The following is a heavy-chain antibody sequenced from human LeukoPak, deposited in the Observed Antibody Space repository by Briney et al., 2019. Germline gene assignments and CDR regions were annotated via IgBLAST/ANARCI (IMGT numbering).Heavy chain of an antibody. J-gene: IGHJ4*02. V-gene: IGHV1-2*06. Sequence: ASVKVSCKASGYTFTGYYMHWVRQAPGQGLEWMGRINPNSGGTNYAQKFQGRVTMTTDTSTSTAYMELRSLRSDDTAVYYCARDIHYYDSSGHGPSGYWGQGTLVTVSS. CDR3: ARDIHYYDSSGHGPSGY. CDR1: GYTFTGYY. CDR2: INPNSGGT. D-gene: IGHD3-22*01.